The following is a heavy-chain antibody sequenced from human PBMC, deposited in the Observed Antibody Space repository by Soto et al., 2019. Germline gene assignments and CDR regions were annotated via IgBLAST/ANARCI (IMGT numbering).Heavy chain of an antibody. CDR1: GGSISSSSYY. J-gene: IGHJ6*02. Sequence: SDTLSLTCTVSGGSISSSSYYWGGILQPPGKGLEWIGSIYYSGSTYYNPSLKSRVTISVDTSKNQFSLKLSSVTAADTAVYYCARHSSSWYYYGMDVWGQGTTVS. CDR2: IYYSGST. CDR3: ARHSSSWYYYGMDV. D-gene: IGHD6-13*01. V-gene: IGHV4-39*01.